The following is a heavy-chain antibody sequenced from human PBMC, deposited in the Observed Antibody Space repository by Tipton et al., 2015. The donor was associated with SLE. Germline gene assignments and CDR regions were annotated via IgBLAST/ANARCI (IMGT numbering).Heavy chain of an antibody. CDR1: GGSFSGYY. CDR2: SNPSGST. V-gene: IGHV4-34*01. CDR3: ARGAKERITLVRVRPYYFDY. J-gene: IGHJ4*01. Sequence: TLSLTCAVYGGSFSGYYWSWIRQPPGKGLEWIGESNPSGSTNYNPSLKSRVTISVDTSKKQLSLKLTSVTAADTSVYYCARGAKERITLVRVRPYYFDYWGQGSLVTVSS. D-gene: IGHD3-10*01.